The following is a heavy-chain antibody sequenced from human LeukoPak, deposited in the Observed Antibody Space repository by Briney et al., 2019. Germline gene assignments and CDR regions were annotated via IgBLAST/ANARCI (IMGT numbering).Heavy chain of an antibody. D-gene: IGHD3-22*01. CDR1: GGSISSGGEY. J-gene: IGHJ3*01. Sequence: SQTLSLTCTVSGGSISSGGEYWSWIRHLPEKGLEWIGYVYYSGSTYYNPSLESRITMSVDTSENQFSLKLTSVTAADTAVYYCAREKTAYYYDRSGFSGGAFDVWGQGTMVTVSS. CDR2: VYYSGST. CDR3: AREKTAYYYDRSGFSGGAFDV. V-gene: IGHV4-31*03.